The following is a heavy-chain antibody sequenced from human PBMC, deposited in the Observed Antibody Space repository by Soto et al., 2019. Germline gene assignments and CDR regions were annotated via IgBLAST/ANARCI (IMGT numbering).Heavy chain of an antibody. CDR3: AKMGPGYSYGYFIYYYGMDV. V-gene: IGHV3-30*18. D-gene: IGHD5-18*01. J-gene: IGHJ6*02. Sequence: GGSLRLSCAASGFTFSRQAMHWVRQAPGKGLEWVAVISYDGSNKYYADSVKGRFTISRDNSKNTLYLQMNSLRAEDTAVYYCAKMGPGYSYGYFIYYYGMDVWGQGTTVTVSS. CDR2: ISYDGSNK. CDR1: GFTFSRQA.